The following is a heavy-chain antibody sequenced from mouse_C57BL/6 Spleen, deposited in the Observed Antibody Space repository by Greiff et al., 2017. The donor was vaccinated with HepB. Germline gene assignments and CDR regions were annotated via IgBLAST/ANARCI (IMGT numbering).Heavy chain of an antibody. CDR2: ISSGSSTI. Sequence: EVMLVESGGGLVKPGGSLKLSCAASGFTFSDYGMHWVRQAPEKGLEWVAYISSGSSTIYYADTVKGRFTISRDNAKNTLFLQMTSLRSEDTAMYYCARSLDWDLDWYFDVWGTGTTVTVSS. D-gene: IGHD4-1*01. J-gene: IGHJ1*03. V-gene: IGHV5-17*01. CDR1: GFTFSDYG. CDR3: ARSLDWDLDWYFDV.